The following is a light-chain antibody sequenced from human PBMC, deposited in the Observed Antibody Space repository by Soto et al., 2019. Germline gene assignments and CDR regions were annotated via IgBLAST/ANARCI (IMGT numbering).Light chain of an antibody. J-gene: IGKJ2*01. CDR3: RQYGSSPSYT. CDR1: QSVSSSSY. CDR2: GAS. V-gene: IGKV3-20*01. Sequence: EIVLTQSPGTLSLSPGERATLSCRASQSVSSSSYLAWYQQKPGQDPRLLIYGASSRATGIPDRFSGSGSATDFSLTISRLEPDDFAVYYCRQYGSSPSYTFGQGTKLEIK.